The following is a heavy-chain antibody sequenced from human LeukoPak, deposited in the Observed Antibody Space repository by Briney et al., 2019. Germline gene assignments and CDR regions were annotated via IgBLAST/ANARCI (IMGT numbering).Heavy chain of an antibody. Sequence: PSETLSLTCTVSGYSISSGYYWGWIRQPPGKGLEWIGSIYHSGSTYYNPSLKSRVTISVDTSKNQFSLKLSSVTAADTAVYCCAGGETYSSSWYVPPFDYWGQGTLVTVSS. D-gene: IGHD6-13*01. V-gene: IGHV4-38-2*02. CDR1: GYSISSGYY. J-gene: IGHJ4*02. CDR3: AGGETYSSSWYVPPFDY. CDR2: IYHSGST.